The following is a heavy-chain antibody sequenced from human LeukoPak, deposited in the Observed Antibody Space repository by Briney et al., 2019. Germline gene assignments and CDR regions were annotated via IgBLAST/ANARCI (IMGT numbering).Heavy chain of an antibody. CDR1: GFTFDDYA. D-gene: IGHD3-10*01. Sequence: PGGSLRLSCAASGFTFDDYAMHWVRQARGKGLEWVSDISWNSGSIGYADSVKGRFTISRDNAKNSLYLQMNSLRAEDTALYYCAKDREPYYYGSGSYQNYWGQGTLVTVSS. V-gene: IGHV3-9*01. J-gene: IGHJ4*02. CDR3: AKDREPYYYGSGSYQNY. CDR2: ISWNSGSI.